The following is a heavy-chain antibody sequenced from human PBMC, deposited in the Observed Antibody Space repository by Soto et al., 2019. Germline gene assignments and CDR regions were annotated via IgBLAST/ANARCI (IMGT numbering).Heavy chain of an antibody. CDR1: GGSISSYY. CDR3: ATRIAVVNEHYFDY. Sequence: QVQLQESGPGLVKPSETLSLTCTVSGGSISSYYWSWIRQPPGKGLEWIGYIYYSGSTNYNPSLKSRVTISVDTSKNQFSLKLRSVTAADTAVYYCATRIAVVNEHYFDYWGQGTLVTVSS. V-gene: IGHV4-59*01. D-gene: IGHD6-19*01. J-gene: IGHJ4*02. CDR2: IYYSGST.